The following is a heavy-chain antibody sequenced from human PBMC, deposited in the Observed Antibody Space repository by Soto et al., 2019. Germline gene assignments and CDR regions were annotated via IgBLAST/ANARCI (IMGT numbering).Heavy chain of an antibody. Sequence: GGSLRLSCAASGFTFSSYGMHWVRQAPGKGLEWVAVIWYDGSNKYYADSVKGRFTISRDNSKNTLYLQMNSLRAEDTAVYYCAREFIVDIVARYYYYGMDVWGQGTTFTVSS. CDR3: AREFIVDIVARYYYYGMDV. V-gene: IGHV3-33*01. CDR2: IWYDGSNK. CDR1: GFTFSSYG. D-gene: IGHD5-12*01. J-gene: IGHJ6*02.